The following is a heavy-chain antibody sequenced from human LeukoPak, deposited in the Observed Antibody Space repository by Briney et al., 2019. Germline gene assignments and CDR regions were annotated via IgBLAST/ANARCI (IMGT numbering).Heavy chain of an antibody. CDR2: MSYDGSDN. J-gene: IGHJ4*02. CDR1: GFTFSSYT. CDR3: ARGSRWLQLGPFDY. V-gene: IGHV3-30*01. Sequence: PGGSLRLSCAASGFTFSSYTMHWVRQAPGKGLEWVAVMSYDGSDNYYADSVKGRFTISRDNSRTTVYLQMNSLRAEGTAVYYCARGSRWLQLGPFDYWGQGTLVTVSS. D-gene: IGHD5-24*01.